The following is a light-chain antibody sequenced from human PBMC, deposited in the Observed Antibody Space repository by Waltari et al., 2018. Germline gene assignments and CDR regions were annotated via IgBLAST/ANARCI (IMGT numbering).Light chain of an antibody. V-gene: IGLV2-11*01. Sequence: QSALTQPRSVSGSPGQSVTISCAGTSSDVGAYTYVSWYQQHPGKAPKLMIYDVRKRPSGVPDRFSGSKSGNSTSLTISGLQAEDEADYYCNSYAGTYTFRLFGGGTKLTVL. J-gene: IGLJ3*02. CDR2: DVR. CDR3: NSYAGTYTFRL. CDR1: SSDVGAYTY.